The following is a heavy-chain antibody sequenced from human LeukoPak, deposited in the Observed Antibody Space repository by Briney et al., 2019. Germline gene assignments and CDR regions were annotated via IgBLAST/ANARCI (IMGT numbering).Heavy chain of an antibody. CDR2: MNPDTGDT. CDR1: VYTFTAYD. V-gene: IGHV1-8*01. Sequence: ASVRVSCKASVYTFTAYDINWVRQASGQGLEWMGWMNPDTGDTGFAQKFQGRVTMTRDRSIDTAYMELRGLTSEDTAVYYCTRGSLSGSSRDYWGQGTLLTVSS. CDR3: TRGSLSGSSRDY. D-gene: IGHD1-26*01. J-gene: IGHJ4*02.